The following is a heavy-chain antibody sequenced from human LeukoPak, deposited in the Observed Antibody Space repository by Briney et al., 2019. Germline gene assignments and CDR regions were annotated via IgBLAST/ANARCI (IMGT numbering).Heavy chain of an antibody. CDR2: IYSGGST. J-gene: IGHJ4*02. V-gene: IGHV3-53*01. Sequence: GGSLRLSCAASGFTVSTNYMSWVRQAPGKGLEWVSVIYSGGSTSYADSVKGRFTISRDKSKNTLYLQMNSLRAEDTAVYYCARETWGEVFHWGQGTLVTVSS. CDR3: ARETWGEVFH. CDR1: GFTVSTNY. D-gene: IGHD3-16*01.